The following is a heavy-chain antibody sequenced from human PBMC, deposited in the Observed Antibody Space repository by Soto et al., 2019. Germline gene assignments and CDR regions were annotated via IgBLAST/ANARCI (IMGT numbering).Heavy chain of an antibody. V-gene: IGHV4-34*01. CDR3: ARLVYGDFDY. CDR1: CGSFRDYY. D-gene: IGHD4-17*01. Sequence: SETLSLTCAVYCGSFRDYYWSWIRQSPGKGLEWIGEINHRGSTTYNPSLKSRVTMSIDTSKNQFSLELRSVTPADTAVYYCARLVYGDFDYWGQGSLVTVSS. J-gene: IGHJ4*02. CDR2: INHRGST.